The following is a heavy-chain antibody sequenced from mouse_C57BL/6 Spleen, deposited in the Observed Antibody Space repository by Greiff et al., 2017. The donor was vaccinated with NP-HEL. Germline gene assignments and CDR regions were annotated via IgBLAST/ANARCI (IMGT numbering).Heavy chain of an antibody. CDR3: ERLGYYGSSLDY. CDR1: GYTFTSYW. J-gene: IGHJ2*01. CDR2: IYPGSGST. D-gene: IGHD1-1*01. Sequence: QVHVKQPGAELVKPGASVKMSCKASGYTFTSYWITWVKQRPGQGLEWIGDIYPGSGSTNYNDKFKSKATLTVDTSSSTAYMQLSSLTSEDSAVYYYERLGYYGSSLDYWGQGTTLTVSS. V-gene: IGHV1-55*01.